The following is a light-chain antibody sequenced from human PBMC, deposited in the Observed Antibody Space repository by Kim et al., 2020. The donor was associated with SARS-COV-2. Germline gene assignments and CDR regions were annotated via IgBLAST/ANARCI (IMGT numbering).Light chain of an antibody. CDR2: DVS. CDR3: SSYTSSSTLV. V-gene: IGLV2-14*03. CDR1: SSDVGGYNY. Sequence: QSITISCTGTSSDVGGYNYVSWYQQHPGKATKLRIYDVSNRPAGVSNRFSGSKAGNTASLTISGLQAEDEAYYYCSSYTSSSTLVFGGGTKLTVL. J-gene: IGLJ2*01.